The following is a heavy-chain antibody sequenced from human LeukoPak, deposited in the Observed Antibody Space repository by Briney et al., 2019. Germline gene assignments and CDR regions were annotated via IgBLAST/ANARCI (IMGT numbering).Heavy chain of an antibody. CDR1: GGSISNSTNF. J-gene: IGHJ3*01. CDR2: LYHSGRT. V-gene: IGHV4-39*07. Sequence: SETLSLTCTVSGGSISNSTNFWGWIRLPPGKEMEWIGSLYHSGRTYYNPSLKSRVTISEDSSKNQISLKMTSVTVADTAVYYCAREFYDISAGYSAQGDVFDVWGQGTVVTVSS. D-gene: IGHD3-9*01. CDR3: AREFYDISAGYSAQGDVFDV.